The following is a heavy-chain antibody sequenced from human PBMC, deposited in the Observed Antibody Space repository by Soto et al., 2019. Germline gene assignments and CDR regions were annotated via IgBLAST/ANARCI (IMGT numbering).Heavy chain of an antibody. CDR2: IYPGDSDT. Sequence: GESLKISCKGSGYSFTSYWIGWVRQMPGKGLEWMGIIYPGDSDTRYSPSFQGQVTISADKSISTAYLQRSSLKASDTAMYYCASSIVVVPAAGYYYGMDVWGQGTTVSVS. CDR3: ASSIVVVPAAGYYYGMDV. D-gene: IGHD2-2*01. V-gene: IGHV5-51*01. J-gene: IGHJ6*02. CDR1: GYSFTSYW.